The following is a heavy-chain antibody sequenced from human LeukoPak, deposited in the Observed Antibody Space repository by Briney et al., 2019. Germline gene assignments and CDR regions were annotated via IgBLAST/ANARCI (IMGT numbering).Heavy chain of an antibody. D-gene: IGHD2-2*01. V-gene: IGHV1-24*01. CDR1: GYTLTELS. Sequence: ASVKVSCKVSGYTLTELSMHWVRQAPGKGLEWMGGFDPEDGETIYAQKFQGRVTMTEDTSTDTAYTELSSLRSEDTAVYYCATGIVVVPAALTFDYWGQGTLVTVSS. CDR3: ATGIVVVPAALTFDY. J-gene: IGHJ4*02. CDR2: FDPEDGET.